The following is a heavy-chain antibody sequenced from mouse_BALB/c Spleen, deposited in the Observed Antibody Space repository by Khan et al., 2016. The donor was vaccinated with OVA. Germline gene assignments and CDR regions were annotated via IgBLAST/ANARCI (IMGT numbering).Heavy chain of an antibody. J-gene: IGHJ4*01. D-gene: IGHD2-10*02. Sequence: QVQLKESGAELARPGASVKLSCKASGYTFTSYWMQWVKQRPGQGLEWIGAIYPGDGDTRYTQKFKGKATLTADKSSSTAYMQLSSLASEDSAVYYCTKGGLVPFSMDYWGQGTSVTVSS. V-gene: IGHV1-87*01. CDR3: TKGGLVPFSMDY. CDR2: IYPGDGDT. CDR1: GYTFTSYW.